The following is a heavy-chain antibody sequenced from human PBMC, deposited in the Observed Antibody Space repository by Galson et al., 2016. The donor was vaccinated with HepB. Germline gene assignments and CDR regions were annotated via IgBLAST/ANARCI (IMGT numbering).Heavy chain of an antibody. CDR1: GGPISDRDIY. Sequence: TLSLTCTVSGGPISDRDIYWSWIRQTPGKGLEWIGYIYYTGSADYNPSLDNRLTISLDTSKNQFSLSFSSVTAADTAVYYCARILMAVGSPDAFDIWGQGTMVTVSS. CDR3: ARILMAVGSPDAFDI. J-gene: IGHJ3*02. V-gene: IGHV4-30-4*01. CDR2: IYYTGSA. D-gene: IGHD4-23*01.